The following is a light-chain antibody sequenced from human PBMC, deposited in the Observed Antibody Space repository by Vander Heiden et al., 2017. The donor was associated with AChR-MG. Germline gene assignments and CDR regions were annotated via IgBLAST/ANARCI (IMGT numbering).Light chain of an antibody. CDR3: QHYSSYSSLT. CDR2: DAS. Sequence: DIQMTQSPSTLSASVGDRVTITCRASQSISSWLAWYQQKPGKAPKLLIYDASSLESGVPSRFSGSGYGTEFTLTISSLHPDDFATYYCQHYSSYSSLTFGGGTKVESK. V-gene: IGKV1-5*01. CDR1: QSISSW. J-gene: IGKJ4*01.